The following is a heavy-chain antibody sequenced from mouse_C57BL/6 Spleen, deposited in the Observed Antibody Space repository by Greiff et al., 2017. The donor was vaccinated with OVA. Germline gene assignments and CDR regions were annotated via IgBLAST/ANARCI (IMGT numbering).Heavy chain of an antibody. V-gene: IGHV1-39*01. CDR3: ARWGTRAYYYAMDY. J-gene: IGHJ4*01. Sequence: VQLQQSGPELVKPGASVKISCKASGYSFTDYYMNWVKQSNGKSLEWIGVINPNYGTTSYNQKFKGKATLTVDQSSSTAYMQLNSLTSEDSAVYYCARWGTRAYYYAMDYWGQGTSVTVSS. D-gene: IGHD3-1*01. CDR2: INPNYGTT. CDR1: GYSFTDYY.